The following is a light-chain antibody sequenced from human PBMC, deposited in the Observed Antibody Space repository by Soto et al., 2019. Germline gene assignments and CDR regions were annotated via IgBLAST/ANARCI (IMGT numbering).Light chain of an antibody. J-gene: IGKJ4*01. Sequence: EIVLPQSPATLSFSPGERATLSCRASQSVSSYLAWYQQKPGQAPRLLIYDASNTATGIPARFSGSGSGTDFTLTISSLEPEDFAVYYCQQRSNWPLTFGGGTKVDIK. CDR1: QSVSSY. CDR2: DAS. V-gene: IGKV3-11*01. CDR3: QQRSNWPLT.